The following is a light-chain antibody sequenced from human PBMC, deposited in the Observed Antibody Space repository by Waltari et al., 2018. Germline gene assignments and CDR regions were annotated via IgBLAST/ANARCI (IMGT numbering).Light chain of an antibody. J-gene: IGKJ5*01. CDR2: WAS. V-gene: IGKV4-1*01. CDR1: QSVLYSSNNKNY. CDR3: QQYFSTPPT. Sequence: DIVMTQSPDSLAVSLGERDTINCKSSQSVLYSSNNKNYLAWYQQKPGQPPRLLIYWASIRESGVPDRFSGSESGTDFTLTISSLQAEDVAVYYCQQYFSTPPTFGQGTRLGIK.